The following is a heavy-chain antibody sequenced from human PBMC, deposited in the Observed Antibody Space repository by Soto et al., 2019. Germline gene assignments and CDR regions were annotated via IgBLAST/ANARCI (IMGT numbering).Heavy chain of an antibody. CDR1: GGSFSGYY. J-gene: IGHJ4*02. Sequence: TLSLTCAVYGGSFSGYYWSWIRQPPGKGLEWIGEINHSGSTNYNPSLKSRVTISVDTSKNQFSLKLSSVTAADTAVYYCARGLAKFDYWGQGTLVTVSS. D-gene: IGHD5-12*01. V-gene: IGHV4-34*01. CDR2: INHSGST. CDR3: ARGLAKFDY.